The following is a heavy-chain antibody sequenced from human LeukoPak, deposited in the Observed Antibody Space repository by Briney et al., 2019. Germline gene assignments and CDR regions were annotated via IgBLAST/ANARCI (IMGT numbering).Heavy chain of an antibody. V-gene: IGHV1-18*01. Sequence: SVKVSCKASGYTFTSYGISWVRQAPGQGLEWMGWISAYNGNTNYAQKLQGRVTMTTHTSTSTAFMELRSLRSDETAVYYCARDIIAFVRGYYDCSGYYGAFDIWGQGTMVTVSS. CDR3: ARDIIAFVRGYYDCSGYYGAFDI. J-gene: IGHJ3*02. CDR1: GYTFTSYG. CDR2: ISAYNGNT. D-gene: IGHD3-22*01.